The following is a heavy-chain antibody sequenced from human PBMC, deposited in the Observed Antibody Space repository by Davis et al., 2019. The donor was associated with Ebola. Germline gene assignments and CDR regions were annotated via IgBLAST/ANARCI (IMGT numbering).Heavy chain of an antibody. V-gene: IGHV3-9*01. CDR2: ISWNSGSI. J-gene: IGHJ4*02. Sequence: SLKISCAASGFTFSSYAMSWVRQAPGKGLEWVSGISWNSGSIGYADSVKGRFTISRDNAKNSLYLQMNSLRAEDTAVYYCAKDYFDYWGQGTLVTVSS. CDR1: GFTFSSYA. CDR3: AKDYFDY.